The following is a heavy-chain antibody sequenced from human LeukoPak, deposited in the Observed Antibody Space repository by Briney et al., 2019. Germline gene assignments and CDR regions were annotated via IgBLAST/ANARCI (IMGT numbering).Heavy chain of an antibody. CDR3: ARRIAAAGTWYFDY. V-gene: IGHV3-64*01. D-gene: IGHD6-13*01. CDR2: ISSNGGST. CDR1: GFTFSSYA. J-gene: IGHJ4*02. Sequence: PGGSLRLSCAASGFTFSSYAMHWVRQAPGKGLEYVSAISSNGGSTYYANSVKGRFTISRDNSKNTLYLQMGSLRAEDMAVYYCARRIAAAGTWYFDYWGQGTLVTVSS.